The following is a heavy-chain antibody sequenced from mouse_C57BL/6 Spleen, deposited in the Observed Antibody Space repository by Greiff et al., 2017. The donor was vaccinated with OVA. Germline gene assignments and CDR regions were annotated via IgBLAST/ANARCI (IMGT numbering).Heavy chain of an antibody. D-gene: IGHD4-1*01. CDR1: GFNFSSYA. CDR2: ISDGGSYT. Sequence: EVKLMESGGGLVKPGGSLKLSCAASGFNFSSYAMSWVRQTPEKRLEWVATISDGGSYTYYPDNVKGRFTISRDNAKNNLYLQMSHLKSEDTAMYYCARDGKTGNYCDYWGQGTTLTVSS. V-gene: IGHV5-4*01. CDR3: ARDGKTGNYCDY. J-gene: IGHJ2*01.